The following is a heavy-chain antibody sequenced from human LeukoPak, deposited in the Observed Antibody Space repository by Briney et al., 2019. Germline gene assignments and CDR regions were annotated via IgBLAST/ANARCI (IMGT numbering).Heavy chain of an antibody. CDR2: IYSGGST. J-gene: IGHJ4*02. V-gene: IGHV3-53*01. CDR3: ARLSGGSYAYFDY. Sequence: PGGSLRLSCAASGFTVSSNYMSWVRQAPGKGLEWVSVIYSGGSTYYADSVKGRFTISRDNSKNMLYLQMNSLRGEDTAIYYCARLSGGSYAYFDYWGQGTLVTVSS. CDR1: GFTVSSNY. D-gene: IGHD1-26*01.